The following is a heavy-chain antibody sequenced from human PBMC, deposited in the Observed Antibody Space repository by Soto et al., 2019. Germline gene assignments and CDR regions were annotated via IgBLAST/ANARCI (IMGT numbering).Heavy chain of an antibody. J-gene: IGHJ4*02. Sequence: VQLVQSGAEVKKPGASVKVSCKASGYTFTNYGFSWVRQAPGQGLEWMGWITAYNGNTNYAQKLQGRVTMTTDTSTSTGYMELMSMRCDDTAIYYCAREDCSSWGKADYWGQGTLVTVSS. V-gene: IGHV1-18*04. CDR2: ITAYNGNT. CDR3: AREDCSSWGKADY. CDR1: GYTFTNYG. D-gene: IGHD6-13*01.